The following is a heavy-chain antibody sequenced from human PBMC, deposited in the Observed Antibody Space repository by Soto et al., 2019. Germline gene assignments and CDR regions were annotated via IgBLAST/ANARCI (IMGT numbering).Heavy chain of an antibody. V-gene: IGHV1-8*01. D-gene: IGHD2-2*01. J-gene: IGHJ4*02. CDR2: MNPNSGNT. CDR3: ARGLGGYCSSTSCYHYFDY. CDR1: GYTFTSYD. Sequence: ASVKVSCKASGYTFTSYDINWVRQATGQGLEWMGWMNPNSGNTGYAQKFQGRVTMTRNTSISTAYMELSSLRSEDTAVYYCARGLGGYCSSTSCYHYFDYWGQGTLVTAPQ.